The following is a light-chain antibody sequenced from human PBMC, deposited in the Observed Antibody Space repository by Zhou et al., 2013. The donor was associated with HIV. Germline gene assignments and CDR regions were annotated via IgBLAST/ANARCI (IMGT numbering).Light chain of an antibody. CDR3: MQGIHLYT. V-gene: IGKV2-29*02. J-gene: IGKJ2*01. CDR1: QSLLHSDGKTH. CDR2: EVS. Sequence: VMTQTPLFMSVTPGQPASISCKSSQSLLHSDGKTHLYWFLQKPGQSPHLLMYEVSSRFPGVPNRVTGSGSGTVFTLKISRVEAEDVGVYYCMQGIHLYTFGQGTKLEIK.